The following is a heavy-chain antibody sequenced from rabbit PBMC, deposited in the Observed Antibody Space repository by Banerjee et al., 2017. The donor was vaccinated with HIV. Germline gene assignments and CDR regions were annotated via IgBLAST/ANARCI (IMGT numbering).Heavy chain of an antibody. D-gene: IGHD1-1*01. V-gene: IGHV1S40*01. J-gene: IGHJ2*01. CDR3: ARGGGSGSDYGFDP. CDR2: IYAGNSDNT. Sequence: QSLEESGGDLVKPEGSLTLTCTASGFSFSSSYYMCWVRQAPGKGLEWIACIYAGNSDNTYYASWAKGRFTISRTSSTTVTLQMTSLTAADTATYFCARGGGSGSDYGFDPWGQGTLVTVS. CDR1: GFSFSSSYY.